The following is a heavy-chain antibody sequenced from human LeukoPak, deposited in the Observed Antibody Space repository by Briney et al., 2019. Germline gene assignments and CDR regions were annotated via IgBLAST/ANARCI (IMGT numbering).Heavy chain of an antibody. V-gene: IGHV3-30-3*01. CDR2: ISYDGSNK. CDR1: GFTFSSYA. Sequence: GGSLRLSCVVSGFTFSSYAMHWVRQAPGKGLEWVAVISYDGSNKYYADSVKGRFTISRDNSRNTLYLQMNSLRAEDTAVYYCAKDKVGTDSSGYFFSSGFDYWGQGTLVTVSS. J-gene: IGHJ4*02. CDR3: AKDKVGTDSSGYFFSSGFDY. D-gene: IGHD3-22*01.